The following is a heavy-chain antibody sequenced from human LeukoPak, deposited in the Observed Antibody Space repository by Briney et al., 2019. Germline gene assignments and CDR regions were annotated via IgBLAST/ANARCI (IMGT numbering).Heavy chain of an antibody. Sequence: PSQTLSLTCTVSGGSISSGDYYWSWIRQPPGKGLEWIGYIYYSGSTYYDPSLKSRVTISVDTSKNQFSLKLSSVTAADTAVYYCARDSTYGDYDRRGAFDIWGQGTMVTVSS. CDR2: IYYSGST. CDR1: GGSISSGDYY. J-gene: IGHJ3*02. D-gene: IGHD4-17*01. V-gene: IGHV4-30-4*01. CDR3: ARDSTYGDYDRRGAFDI.